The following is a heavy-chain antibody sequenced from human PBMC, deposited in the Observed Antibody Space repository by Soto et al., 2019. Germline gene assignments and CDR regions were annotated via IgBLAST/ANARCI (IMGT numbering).Heavy chain of an antibody. J-gene: IGHJ6*02. CDR3: AREIPSSWDYYYYGMDV. Sequence: GGSLRLSCAASGFTFSSYAMHWVRQAPGKGLEWVAVITYDGSNKYYADSVRGRFTVSRDNTKNTLYLQMNSMRAEDTDVYYCAREIPSSWDYYYYGMDVWGQGTTVTVSS. V-gene: IGHV3-30-3*01. CDR2: ITYDGSNK. D-gene: IGHD6-13*01. CDR1: GFTFSSYA.